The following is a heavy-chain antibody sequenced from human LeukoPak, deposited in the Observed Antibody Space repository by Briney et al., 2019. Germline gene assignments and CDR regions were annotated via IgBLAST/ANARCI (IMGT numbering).Heavy chain of an antibody. CDR3: ARAVGYYFDNSGPSKTFDY. CDR1: GGSISSYY. CDR2: IYHSGTT. Sequence: SETLSLTCTVSGGSISSYYWSWIRQPPGEGLEWIGIIYHSGTTYYNASPKSRVTISVDTSKNQFSLKLSSVTAADTAVYYCARAVGYYFDNSGPSKTFDYWGQGTLVTVSS. J-gene: IGHJ4*02. V-gene: IGHV4-4*09. D-gene: IGHD3-22*01.